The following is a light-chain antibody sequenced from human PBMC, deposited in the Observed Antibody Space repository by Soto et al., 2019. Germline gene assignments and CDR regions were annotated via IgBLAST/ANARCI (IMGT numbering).Light chain of an antibody. J-gene: IGKJ1*01. Sequence: DIQMTQSPSTLSASVGDRVTITCRASQSLSSWLAWYQQKPGKAPKLLIYDASSLESGVPSRFSGSGSGTEFTLTISSLQPDDFATYYCQQYNSYSMTVGQGTKVEIK. V-gene: IGKV1-5*01. CDR2: DAS. CDR1: QSLSSW. CDR3: QQYNSYSMT.